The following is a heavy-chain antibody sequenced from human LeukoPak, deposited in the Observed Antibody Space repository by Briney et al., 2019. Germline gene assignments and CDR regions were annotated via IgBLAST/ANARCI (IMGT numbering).Heavy chain of an antibody. J-gene: IGHJ4*02. CDR1: GFTFSSYS. V-gene: IGHV3-21*04. Sequence: PGGSLRLSCAASGFTFSSYSMNWVRQAPGKGLEWVSSISSSSSYIYYADSVKGRFTISRDNSKNTLYLQMNSLRVEDTAVYYCARGGGGIYFDYWGQGTLVTVSS. D-gene: IGHD2-21*01. CDR3: ARGGGGIYFDY. CDR2: ISSSSSYI.